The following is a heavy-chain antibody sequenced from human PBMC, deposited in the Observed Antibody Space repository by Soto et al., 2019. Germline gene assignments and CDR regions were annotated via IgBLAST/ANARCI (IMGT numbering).Heavy chain of an antibody. D-gene: IGHD5-12*01. CDR2: IYSGGTT. V-gene: IGHV3-53*01. J-gene: IGHJ4*02. CDR3: HGYGY. CDR1: GFTVTINY. Sequence: EVQVVESGGGLIQPGGSLRLSCAVSGFTVTINYMSWVRQAPGKGLEWVSVIYSGGTTYYADSVKGRFTISRDTSKNTVYLHMNSLRGEDTAVYYCHGYGYWGQGTLVTVSS.